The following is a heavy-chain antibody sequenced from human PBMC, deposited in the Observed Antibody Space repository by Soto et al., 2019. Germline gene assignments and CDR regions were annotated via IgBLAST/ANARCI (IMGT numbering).Heavy chain of an antibody. CDR3: VQGEGFGELVIDY. D-gene: IGHD3-10*01. J-gene: IGHJ4*02. V-gene: IGHV4-39*01. Sequence: QLQLQESGPGLVKPSETLSLTCTVSGGSISSSSYYWGWIRQPPGKGLEWIGSIYYSGSTCYNPSLKSRVTISVDTSKNQFSLKLSSVTAADTAVYYCVQGEGFGELVIDYWGQGTLVTVSS. CDR1: GGSISSSSYY. CDR2: IYYSGST.